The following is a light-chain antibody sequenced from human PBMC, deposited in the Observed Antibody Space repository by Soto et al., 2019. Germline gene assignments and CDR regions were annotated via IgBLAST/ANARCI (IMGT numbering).Light chain of an antibody. CDR1: QSVSSSY. CDR3: QQYGSSPWT. J-gene: IGKJ1*01. CDR2: GAS. V-gene: IGKV3-20*01. Sequence: ENVLTQSPGTLSLSPGERAALSCRASQSVSSSYLAWYQQKPGQAPRLRIYGASSRATGIPDRFSGSGSGTDFTLTISILEPEDFAVYYCQQYGSSPWTFGQGTKVDI.